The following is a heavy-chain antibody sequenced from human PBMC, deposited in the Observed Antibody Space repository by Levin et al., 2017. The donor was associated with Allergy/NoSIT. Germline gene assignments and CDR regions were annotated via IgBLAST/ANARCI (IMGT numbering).Heavy chain of an antibody. Sequence: PGGSLRLSCAASGFSFSSYAMSWVRQAPGKGLEWVSAIKGSGSSTYYADSVKGRFTISRDNSKSTLYLQMNSLRADDTAVYYCAKDIGRGQLFDYWGQGTLVTVSS. CDR2: IKGSGSST. V-gene: IGHV3-23*01. CDR3: AKDIGRGQLFDY. D-gene: IGHD1-1*01. CDR1: GFSFSSYA. J-gene: IGHJ4*02.